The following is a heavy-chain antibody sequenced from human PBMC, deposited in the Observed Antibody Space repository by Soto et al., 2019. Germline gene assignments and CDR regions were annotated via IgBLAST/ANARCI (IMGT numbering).Heavy chain of an antibody. CDR3: AAGTTWNFHFSY. V-gene: IGHV3-33*03. J-gene: IGHJ4*01. CDR2: IWYDGMNK. CDR1: GFTISKHG. D-gene: IGHD1-7*01. Sequence: QAQLVESGGVVVQPGTSLRLSCAASGFTISKHGMHWVRQAPGKWLEWLANIWYDGMNKFYAESVKGWFSISKDNSNNTLYLQMSSMRDEDTVVYYCAAGTTWNFHFSYWGQGTNVTVSS.